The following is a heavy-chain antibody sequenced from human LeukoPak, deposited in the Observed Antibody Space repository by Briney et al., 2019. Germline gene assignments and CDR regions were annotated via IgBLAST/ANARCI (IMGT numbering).Heavy chain of an antibody. J-gene: IGHJ4*02. V-gene: IGHV1-2*02. CDR2: INPNSGGT. D-gene: IGHD6-19*01. CDR1: GYTFTGSF. CDR3: ARGSSGTEDY. Sequence: ASVKPSCKASGYTFTGSFTHRVRQAPGQGLEWMGWINPNSGGTNYAQKFQGRVTVTRDTSISTAHMQLSRLRSDDTALYYCARGSSGTEDYWGQGTLVTVSS.